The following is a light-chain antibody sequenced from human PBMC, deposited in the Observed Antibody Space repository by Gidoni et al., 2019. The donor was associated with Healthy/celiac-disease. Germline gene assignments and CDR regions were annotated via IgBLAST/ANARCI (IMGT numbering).Light chain of an antibody. Sequence: EIVMTQPPATLSVSPGERATLSCRASQSVSSNLAWYQQKPGQAPRLLIYGASTRATGIPALFSGSGSWTEFTLTLSNLQSEAFAVYYCQQYNNWPPLFXXXTKVEIK. CDR1: QSVSSN. CDR2: GAS. J-gene: IGKJ4*01. CDR3: QQYNNWPPL. V-gene: IGKV3-15*01.